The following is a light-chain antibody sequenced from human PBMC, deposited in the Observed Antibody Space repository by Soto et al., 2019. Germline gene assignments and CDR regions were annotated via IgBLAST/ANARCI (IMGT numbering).Light chain of an antibody. CDR1: RSFASSY. CDR3: HHYDSSPPYT. Sequence: EIVLTQSPVTLSLSPGERATLSCRASRSFASSYLAWYQHKPGQAPRLLIYAASSRATGIPDRFIGSGSGTDFTLTISRLEPDDSAVYYCHHYDSSPPYTLGQGTKVDIK. CDR2: AAS. V-gene: IGKV3-20*01. J-gene: IGKJ2*01.